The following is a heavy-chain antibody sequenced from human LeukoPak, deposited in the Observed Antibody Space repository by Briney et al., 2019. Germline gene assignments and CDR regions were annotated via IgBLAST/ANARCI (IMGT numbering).Heavy chain of an antibody. CDR2: IYTSGST. J-gene: IGHJ4*02. V-gene: IGHV4-4*07. Sequence: PSETLSLTCTVSGGSISSYYWSWIRQPAGKGLEWIGRIYTSGSTNYNPSLKSRVTMSVDTSKNQFSLKLSSVTAADTAVYYCARDGYYYGSGSYYNFDYWGQGTLVTVSS. D-gene: IGHD3-10*01. CDR1: GGSISSYY. CDR3: ARDGYYYGSGSYYNFDY.